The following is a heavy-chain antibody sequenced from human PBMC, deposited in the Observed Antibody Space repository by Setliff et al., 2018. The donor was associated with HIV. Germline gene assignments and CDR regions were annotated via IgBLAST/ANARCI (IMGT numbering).Heavy chain of an antibody. V-gene: IGHV4-39*01. D-gene: IGHD2-15*01. Sequence: SETLSLTCSVSGGSIRGTSFYWGWIRQPPGKGLEWIANIYYSGHAYYNPSLESRVSISVDTSKNQFSLKMTSVTAAGTAVYYCARGRVFCNGDSCYHLDSWGQGILVTVSS. CDR3: ARGRVFCNGDSCYHLDS. J-gene: IGHJ4*02. CDR1: GGSIRGTSFY. CDR2: IYYSGHA.